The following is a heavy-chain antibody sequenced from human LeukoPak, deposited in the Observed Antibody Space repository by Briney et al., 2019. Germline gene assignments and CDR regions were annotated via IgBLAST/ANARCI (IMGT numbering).Heavy chain of an antibody. CDR1: GFTFSSYA. CDR2: ISGSGGST. J-gene: IGHJ6*03. CDR3: ARDNNQQRRFFWSGYWNYYMDV. D-gene: IGHD3-3*01. V-gene: IGHV3-23*01. Sequence: QSGGSLRLSCAASGFTFSSYAMSWVRQAPGKGLEWVSAISGSGGSTYYADSVKGRFTISRDNAKNTLYLQMNSLRVEDTAVYYCARDNNQQRRFFWSGYWNYYMDVWGKGTTVTVSS.